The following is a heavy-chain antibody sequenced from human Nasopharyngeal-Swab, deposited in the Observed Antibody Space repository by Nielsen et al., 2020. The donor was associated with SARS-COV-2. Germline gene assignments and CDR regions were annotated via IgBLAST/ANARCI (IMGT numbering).Heavy chain of an antibody. CDR3: AKGGSAKWLAFSYYGMDV. CDR2: ISGSGGST. CDR1: GFTFSGYA. Sequence: GESLKISCAASGFTFSGYAMSWVRQAPGKGLEWVSAISGSGGSTYYADSVKGRFTISRDNSKNTLYLQMNSLRAEDTAVYYCAKGGSAKWLAFSYYGMDVWGQGTTVTVSS. J-gene: IGHJ6*02. V-gene: IGHV3-23*01. D-gene: IGHD6-19*01.